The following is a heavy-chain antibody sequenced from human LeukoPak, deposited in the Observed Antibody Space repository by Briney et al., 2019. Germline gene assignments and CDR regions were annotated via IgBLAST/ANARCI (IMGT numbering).Heavy chain of an antibody. V-gene: IGHV1-69*02. CDR1: GGTFSSYT. CDR3: ARVEGYYDFDFSTGWFDP. CDR2: IIPILGIA. J-gene: IGHJ5*02. D-gene: IGHD3-3*01. Sequence: ASVKVSCKASGGTFSSYTISWVRQAPGQGLEWMGRIIPILGIANYAQKFQGRVTITADKSTSTAYMELSSLRSEDTAVYYCARVEGYYDFDFSTGWFDPWGQGTLVTVSP.